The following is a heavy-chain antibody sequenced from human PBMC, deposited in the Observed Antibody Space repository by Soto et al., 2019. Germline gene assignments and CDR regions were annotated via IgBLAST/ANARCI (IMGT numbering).Heavy chain of an antibody. CDR1: GYTFASYD. D-gene: IGHD3-9*01. Sequence: ASVKVSCKASGYTFASYDMHWARQAPGQGLEWMGWINVYNGNTKYAQKVQGRVTMTTDTSTSTAYMELRSLRSDDTAVYYCARDLNTYYDVLTGYSKQYLQHWGQGILVTVSS. CDR3: ARDLNTYYDVLTGYSKQYLQH. J-gene: IGHJ1*01. CDR2: INVYNGNT. V-gene: IGHV1-18*01.